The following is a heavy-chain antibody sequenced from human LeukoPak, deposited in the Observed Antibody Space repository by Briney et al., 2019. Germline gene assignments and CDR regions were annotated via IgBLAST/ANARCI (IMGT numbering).Heavy chain of an antibody. Sequence: ASVKVSCKASGGTFISYAISWVRQAPGQGLEWMGGIIPIFGTANYAQKFQGRVTITADESTSTAYMELSSLRSVDTAVYYCARGYCSSTNCNFDYWGQGTLVTVSS. J-gene: IGHJ4*02. CDR2: IIPIFGTA. CDR1: GGTFISYA. CDR3: ARGYCSSTNCNFDY. V-gene: IGHV1-69*13. D-gene: IGHD2-2*01.